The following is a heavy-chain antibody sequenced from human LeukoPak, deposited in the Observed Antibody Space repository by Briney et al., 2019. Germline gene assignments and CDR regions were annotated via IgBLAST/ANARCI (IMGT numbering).Heavy chain of an antibody. CDR2: IRYDGSNK. J-gene: IGHJ4*02. CDR1: GFTFSSYW. Sequence: GGSLRLSCVASGFTFSSYWMSWVRQAPGKGLEWVAFIRYDGSNKYHADSVKGRFTISRDNSKNTMYLQMNSLRAEDTAVYYCAKDSAAPISITMVRGRWYFDYWGQGTLVTVSS. CDR3: AKDSAAPISITMVRGRWYFDY. V-gene: IGHV3-30*02. D-gene: IGHD3-10*01.